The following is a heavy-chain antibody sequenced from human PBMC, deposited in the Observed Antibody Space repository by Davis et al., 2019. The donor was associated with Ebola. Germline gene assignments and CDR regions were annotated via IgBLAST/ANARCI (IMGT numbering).Heavy chain of an antibody. CDR2: IYYSGST. CDR1: GGSISSYY. J-gene: IGHJ5*02. D-gene: IGHD2-8*02. Sequence: SETLSLTCTVSGGSISSYYWSWIRQPPGKGLEWIGYIYYSGSTYYNPSLKSRVTISVDTSKNQFSLKLSSVTAADTAVYYCARERVLAREWFDPWSQGTLVTVSS. V-gene: IGHV4-59*01. CDR3: ARERVLAREWFDP.